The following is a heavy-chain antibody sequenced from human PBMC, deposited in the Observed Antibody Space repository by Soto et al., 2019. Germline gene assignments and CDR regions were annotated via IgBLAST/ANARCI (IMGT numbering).Heavy chain of an antibody. Sequence: VASVKVSCKASGYTFTGYYMHWVRQAPGQGLEWMGWINPNSGGTNYAQKFQGRVTMTRDTSISTAYMELSRLRSDDTAVYYCARDLVGIAVAGTGGPGFDIWGQGTMVTVSS. D-gene: IGHD6-19*01. CDR1: GYTFTGYY. CDR3: ARDLVGIAVAGTGGPGFDI. V-gene: IGHV1-2*02. J-gene: IGHJ3*02. CDR2: INPNSGGT.